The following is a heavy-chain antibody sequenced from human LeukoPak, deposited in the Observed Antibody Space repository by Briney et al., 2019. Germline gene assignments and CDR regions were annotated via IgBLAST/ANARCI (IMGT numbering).Heavy chain of an antibody. J-gene: IGHJ4*02. CDR2: ISGSGGST. D-gene: IGHD5-18*01. CDR1: GFTFSSYA. Sequence: GGSLRLSCAASGFTFSSYAMSWVRQAPGKGLEWVSAISGSGGSTYYADSVKGRFTISRDNSKNTLYLQMNSLRAEDTAVYYCARENTAMVTPTYFDYWGQGTLVTVSS. CDR3: ARENTAMVTPTYFDY. V-gene: IGHV3-23*01.